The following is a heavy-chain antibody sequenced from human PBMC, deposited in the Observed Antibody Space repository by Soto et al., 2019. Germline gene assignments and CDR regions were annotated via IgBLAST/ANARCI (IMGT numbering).Heavy chain of an antibody. Sequence: EVQRVESGGGLVPPGGSLSLSCAVHGFTFSSFWMHWVRQAPGEGLVWGSRTNTVGSSPSYADSAEGRFTITGANAKNPLYLQMNSPRVEHPTMYHCAKRGVDTFGFSYWGQGTLISVSS. CDR1: GFTFSSFW. CDR3: AKRGVDTFGFSY. CDR2: TNTVGSSP. J-gene: IGHJ4*02. V-gene: IGHV3-74*01. D-gene: IGHD3-10*01.